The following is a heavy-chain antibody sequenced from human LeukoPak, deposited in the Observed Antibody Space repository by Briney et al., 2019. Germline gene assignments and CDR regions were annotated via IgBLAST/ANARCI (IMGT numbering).Heavy chain of an antibody. D-gene: IGHD3-22*01. CDR2: ISYDGSNK. V-gene: IGHV3-30-3*01. J-gene: IGHJ4*02. CDR3: AREGFVVIPRGYFDY. CDR1: GFTFSSYA. Sequence: GGSLRLSCAASGFTFSSYAMHWVRQAPGKGLEWVAVISYDGSNKYYADSVKGRFTISRDNSKNTLYLQMNSLRAEDTAVYYCAREGFVVIPRGYFDYWGQGTLVTVSS.